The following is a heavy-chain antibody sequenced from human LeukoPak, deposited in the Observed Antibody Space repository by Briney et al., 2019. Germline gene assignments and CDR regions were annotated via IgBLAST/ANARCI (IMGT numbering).Heavy chain of an antibody. V-gene: IGHV1-18*01. Sequence: ASVKVSCKASGYTFTSYGISWVRQAPGQGLEWMGWISAYNGNTSYAQKLQGRVTMTTDTSTSTAYMELRSLRSDDTAVYYCARDLGYCTNGVCHTRFDYWGQGTLVAVSS. CDR2: ISAYNGNT. CDR3: ARDLGYCTNGVCHTRFDY. D-gene: IGHD2-8*01. J-gene: IGHJ4*02. CDR1: GYTFTSYG.